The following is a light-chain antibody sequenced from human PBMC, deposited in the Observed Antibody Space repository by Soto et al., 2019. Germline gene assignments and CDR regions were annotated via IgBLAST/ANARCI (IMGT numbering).Light chain of an antibody. CDR2: EGS. Sequence: QSVLTQPASVSGSPGQSITISCTGTSSDVGSYNLVSWYQHHPGKVPKLTIYEGSKRPSGVSNRFSGSKSGNTASLTISGLQAEDEADYYCCSYAGSSTFVVFGGGTKLTVL. CDR3: CSYAGSSTFVV. CDR1: SSDVGSYNL. V-gene: IGLV2-23*03. J-gene: IGLJ2*01.